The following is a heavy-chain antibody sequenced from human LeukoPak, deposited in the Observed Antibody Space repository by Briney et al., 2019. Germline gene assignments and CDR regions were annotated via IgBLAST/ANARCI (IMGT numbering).Heavy chain of an antibody. D-gene: IGHD3-22*01. J-gene: IGHJ4*02. CDR1: GLTVSSNY. Sequence: PGGSLRLSCAASGLTVSSNYMSWVRQAPGKGLEWVSIIYSDGSTYYADSVKGRFTISRDNSKNTLYLQMNSLRAEDTAVYYCARDHHYYDSSGYVEWGQGTLVTVSS. CDR2: IYSDGST. CDR3: ARDHHYYDSSGYVE. V-gene: IGHV3-53*01.